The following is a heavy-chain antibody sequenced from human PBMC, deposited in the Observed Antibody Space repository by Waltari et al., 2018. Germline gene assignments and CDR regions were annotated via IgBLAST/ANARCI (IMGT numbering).Heavy chain of an antibody. V-gene: IGHV4-38-2*01. J-gene: IGHJ2*01. CDR2: IYHSGST. CDR1: GYSISSGYY. D-gene: IGHD3-10*01. Sequence: QVQLQESGPGLVKPSETLSLTCAVSGYSISSGYYWGWIRQPPGKGLEWIGSIYHSGSTYCNPSLKGRVTISVDTSKNQFSLKLSSVTAADTAVYYCARRPIENLWFRELLTDWYFDLWGRGTLVTVSS. CDR3: ARRPIENLWFRELLTDWYFDL.